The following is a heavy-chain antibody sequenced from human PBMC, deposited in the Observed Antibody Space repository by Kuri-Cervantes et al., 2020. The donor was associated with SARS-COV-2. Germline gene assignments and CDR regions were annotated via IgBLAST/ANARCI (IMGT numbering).Heavy chain of an antibody. J-gene: IGHJ3*02. CDR1: GGSFSGYY. D-gene: IGHD2-2*01. CDR2: IYYSGST. CDR3: ARGGGYQLLSDDAFDI. V-gene: IGHV4-34*01. Sequence: GSLRLSCGVYGGSFSGYYWSWIRQPPGKGLEWIGSIYYSGSTYYNPSLKSRVTISVDTSKNQFSLKLSSVTAADTAVYYCARGGGYQLLSDDAFDIWGQGTMVTVSS.